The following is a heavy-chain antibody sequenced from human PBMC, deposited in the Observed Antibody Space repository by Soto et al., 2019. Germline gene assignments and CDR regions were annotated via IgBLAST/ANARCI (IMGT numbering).Heavy chain of an antibody. D-gene: IGHD3-10*01. V-gene: IGHV1-2*02. CDR1: GYVLTCYY. CDR2: INPTSGST. J-gene: IGHJ3*02. CDR3: ARDRGHSNPGWAAFEI. Sequence: ASVKVSCRASGYVLTCYYVFWVRQAPGHGLEWMGWINPTSGSTKYSQRFAGRVTMTRDTSIGTAYLEVSRLRFDDTAVYYCARDRGHSNPGWAAFEIWGQGTMVTVSS.